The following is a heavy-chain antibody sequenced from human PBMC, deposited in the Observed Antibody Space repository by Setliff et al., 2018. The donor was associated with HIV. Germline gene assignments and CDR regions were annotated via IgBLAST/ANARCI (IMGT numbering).Heavy chain of an antibody. CDR3: ARHFGISYRSPFDP. D-gene: IGHD3-3*01. CDR2: VHPVDSDV. CDR1: GYIFTGYW. Sequence: PGESLKISCQGSGYIFTGYWVGWVRQMAGKGLEWMGMVHPVDSDVRYSPSFEGQVTISADKSTSTAYLQWSSLKASDSAIYYCARHFGISYRSPFDPWGQGTLVTVSS. V-gene: IGHV5-51*01. J-gene: IGHJ5*02.